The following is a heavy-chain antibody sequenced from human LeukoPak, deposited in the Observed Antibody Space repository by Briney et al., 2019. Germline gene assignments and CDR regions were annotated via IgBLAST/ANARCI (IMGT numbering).Heavy chain of an antibody. CDR2: IYPGDSDT. D-gene: IGHD1-7*01. CDR1: GYSFTSYW. CDR3: ATAITGTTVAFAY. J-gene: IGHJ4*02. V-gene: IGHV5-51*01. Sequence: GDSLKISCKGSGYSFTSYWIGWVRQMPGKGLEWMGIIYPGDSDTRYSPSFQGQVTISADKSISTAYLQWSSLKASDTAMYYCATAITGTTVAFAYWGQGTLVTVSS.